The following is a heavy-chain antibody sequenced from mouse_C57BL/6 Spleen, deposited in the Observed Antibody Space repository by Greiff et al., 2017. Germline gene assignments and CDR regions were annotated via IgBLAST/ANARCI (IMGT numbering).Heavy chain of an antibody. CDR2: IYPGDGDT. J-gene: IGHJ2*01. V-gene: IGHV1-82*01. CDR1: GYAFSSSW. D-gene: IGHD1-1*01. CDR3: AREITTVAPDY. Sequence: VQLQQSGPELVKPGASVKISCKASGYAFSSSWMNWVKQRPGKGLEWIGRIYPGDGDTNYNGKFKGKATLTADKSSSTAYMQLSSLTSEDAAFYFCAREITTVAPDYWGQGTTLTVSS.